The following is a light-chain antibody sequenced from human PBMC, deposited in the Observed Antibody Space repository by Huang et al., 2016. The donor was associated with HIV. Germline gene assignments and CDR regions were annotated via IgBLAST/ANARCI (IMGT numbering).Light chain of an antibody. V-gene: IGKV3-11*01. CDR2: DAS. Sequence: EIVLTQSPATLSLSPGDRATLPCRASQSVSSYFAWYQQKPGQAPRLLTYDASNRATGSPARCGGSGSGTDFTLTISSLEPEDFAVYYCQQRSNWPSITFGQGTRLEIK. J-gene: IGKJ5*01. CDR3: QQRSNWPSIT. CDR1: QSVSSY.